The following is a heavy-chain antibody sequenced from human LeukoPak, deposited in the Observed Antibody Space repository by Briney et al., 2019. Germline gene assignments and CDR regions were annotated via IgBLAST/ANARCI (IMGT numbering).Heavy chain of an antibody. CDR3: ARVGQAGYVGYPLDY. CDR1: GFTFSSYW. Sequence: GGSLRLSCAASGFTFSSYWMHWVRQAPGKGLMWVSRINSDGSSTSYADSVKGRFTISRDNAKNTLYLQMSSLRAEDTAVFYCARVGQAGYVGYPLDYWGQGTLVTVSS. CDR2: INSDGSST. V-gene: IGHV3-74*01. D-gene: IGHD5-12*01. J-gene: IGHJ4*02.